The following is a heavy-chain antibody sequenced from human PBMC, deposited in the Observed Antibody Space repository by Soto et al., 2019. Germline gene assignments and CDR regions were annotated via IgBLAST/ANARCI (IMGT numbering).Heavy chain of an antibody. CDR3: AKDLGVLSARFES. CDR1: GFTFGNYA. J-gene: IGHJ4*02. CDR2: ISASGGRT. Sequence: GSLRLSCRSSGFTFGNYAMAWVRQAPGKGLEWVSGISASGGRTYYADSAKGRFTISRDNSNNTLYLQMSSLRAEDTAVYYCAKDLGVLSARFESWGPGALVTVSS. V-gene: IGHV3-23*01. D-gene: IGHD2-15*01.